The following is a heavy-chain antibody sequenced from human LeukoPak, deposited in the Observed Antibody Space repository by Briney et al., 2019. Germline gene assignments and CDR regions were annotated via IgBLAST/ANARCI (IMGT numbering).Heavy chain of an antibody. CDR1: GYSFTSYW. Sequence: GESLKISSKGSGYSFTSYWIGWVRQMPGKGLEWMGIIYPGDSDTRYSPSFQGQVTISADKSISTAYLQWSSLKASDTAMYYCARGYYDSSGYPWGRGFGPWGQGTLVTVSS. CDR3: ARGYYDSSGYPWGRGFGP. CDR2: IYPGDSDT. J-gene: IGHJ5*02. D-gene: IGHD3-22*01. V-gene: IGHV5-51*01.